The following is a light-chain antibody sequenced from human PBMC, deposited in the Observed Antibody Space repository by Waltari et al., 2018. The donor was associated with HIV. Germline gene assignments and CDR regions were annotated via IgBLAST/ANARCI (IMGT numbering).Light chain of an antibody. V-gene: IGLV1-44*01. CDR3: AAWDDSLNGVV. Sequence: QSVLTQPPSASGNPGQRVTISCSGSSPNIGSNTVNCYQQLPGTAPKPLIYSNKKRPSGVPDRFSGSKSGTSASLAISGLQSEDEADYYCAAWDDSLNGVVFGGGTKLTVL. J-gene: IGLJ2*01. CDR2: SNK. CDR1: SPNIGSNT.